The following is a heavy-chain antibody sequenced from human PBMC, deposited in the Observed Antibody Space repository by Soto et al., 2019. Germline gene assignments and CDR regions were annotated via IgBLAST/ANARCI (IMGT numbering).Heavy chain of an antibody. CDR2: IWYDGSNK. CDR1: GFTFSGHA. J-gene: IGHJ6*02. V-gene: IGHV3-33*01. D-gene: IGHD6-19*01. CDR3: ARDGQGLAPYALDV. Sequence: QVQLVESGGGVAQPGRSLRLSCTVSGFTFSGHAMHWVRQAPCKGLEWVTQIWYDGSNKYYAESVKGRFTISRDNSKNTLYLQMNSLRVEDTAVYYCARDGQGLAPYALDVWGQGTSVTVSS.